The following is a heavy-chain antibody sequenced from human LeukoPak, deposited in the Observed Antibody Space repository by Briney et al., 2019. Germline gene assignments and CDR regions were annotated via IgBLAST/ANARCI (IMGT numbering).Heavy chain of an antibody. CDR2: INPNSGGT. V-gene: IGHV1-2*02. CDR3: ARDGWFGELSPFDP. J-gene: IGHJ5*02. Sequence: ASVKVSCKASGYTFTGYYMHWVRQAPGQGLEWMGWINPNSGGTNYAQKFQGRVTMTRDTSISTAYMELSRLRSDDTAVYYCARDGWFGELSPFDPWGQGTLVTVSS. D-gene: IGHD3-10*01. CDR1: GYTFTGYY.